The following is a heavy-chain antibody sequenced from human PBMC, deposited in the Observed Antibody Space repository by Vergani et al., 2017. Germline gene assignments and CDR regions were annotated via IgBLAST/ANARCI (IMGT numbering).Heavy chain of an antibody. J-gene: IGHJ4*02. V-gene: IGHV4-34*01. D-gene: IGHD4-23*01. CDR2: INHSGST. CDR3: ARGPGWYYGSKPFGY. Sequence: QVQLQQWGAGLLKPSETLSLTCAVYGGSFSGYYWSWIRQPPGKGLEWIGEINHSGSTNYNPSLKSRVTISVDTSKNQFSLKLSSVTAADTAVYYCARGPGWYYGSKPFGYWGQGTLVTVSS. CDR1: GGSFSGYY.